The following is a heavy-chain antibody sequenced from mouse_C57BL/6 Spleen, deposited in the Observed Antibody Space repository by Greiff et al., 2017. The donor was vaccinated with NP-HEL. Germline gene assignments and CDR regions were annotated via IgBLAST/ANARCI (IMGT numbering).Heavy chain of an antibody. CDR2: ISYDGSN. J-gene: IGHJ3*01. D-gene: IGHD4-1*01. CDR1: GYSITSGYY. CDR3: APLTASFAY. V-gene: IGHV3-6*01. Sequence: EVQLQQSGPGLVKPSQSLSLTCSVTGYSITSGYYWNWIRQFPGNKLEWMGYISYDGSNNYNPSLKNRISITRDTSKNQFFLKLNSVTTEDTATYYCAPLTASFAYWGQGTLVTVSA.